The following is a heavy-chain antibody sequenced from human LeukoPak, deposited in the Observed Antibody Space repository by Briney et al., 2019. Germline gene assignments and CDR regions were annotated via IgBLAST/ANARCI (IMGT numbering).Heavy chain of an antibody. CDR1: GFTLSSYA. Sequence: PGGSLRLSCAASGFTLSSYAMSWVRQGPGKGLEWVSAISVSGNTYHADSVKGRFTISRDNSKNTLYLQMNSLRAEDTAVYYCAKDTPDGVSAAPDDYYFDYWGQGTLVTVSS. J-gene: IGHJ4*02. D-gene: IGHD6-13*01. CDR3: AKDTPDGVSAAPDDYYFDY. V-gene: IGHV3-23*01. CDR2: ISVSGNT.